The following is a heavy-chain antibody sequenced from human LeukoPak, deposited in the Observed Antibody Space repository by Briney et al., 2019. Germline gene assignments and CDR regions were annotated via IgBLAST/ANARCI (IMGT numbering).Heavy chain of an antibody. Sequence: PAGGSLRLSCAASGFIFNNYALSWVRQAPGKGLEWVSSISGSGDSTYYADSVKGRFTISRDNSNNPLFLQMNSLRAEDTALYYCAKSRSPGSSSSNYWGQGTLVTVSS. CDR1: GFIFNNYA. D-gene: IGHD6-13*01. CDR3: AKSRSPGSSSSNY. J-gene: IGHJ4*02. V-gene: IGHV3-23*01. CDR2: ISGSGDST.